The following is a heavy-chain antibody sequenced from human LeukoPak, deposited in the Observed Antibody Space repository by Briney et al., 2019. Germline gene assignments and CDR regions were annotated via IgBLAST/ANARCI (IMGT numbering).Heavy chain of an antibody. CDR3: TTDRVRTTVTPRFDY. CDR1: GFTFSDAW. J-gene: IGHJ4*02. V-gene: IGHV3-15*01. CDR2: IYSKTDGGTI. Sequence: GGSLRLSCAASGFTFSDAWMSWVRQAPGNGLEWVGRIYSKTDGGTIDYAAPVKGRFTISRDDSKNMLYLQMNSLKTEDTAVYYCTTDRVRTTVTPRFDYWGQGTLVTVSS. D-gene: IGHD4-17*01.